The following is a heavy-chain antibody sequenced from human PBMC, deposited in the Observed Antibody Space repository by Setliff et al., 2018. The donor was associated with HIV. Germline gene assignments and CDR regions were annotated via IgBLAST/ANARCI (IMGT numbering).Heavy chain of an antibody. CDR1: GGSISSYY. J-gene: IGHJ3*02. V-gene: IGHV4-59*12. CDR2: IYYSGST. D-gene: IGHD3-3*02. Sequence: SETLSLTCKVSGGSISSYYWSWIRQPPGKGLEWIGYIYYSGSTNYNPSLRSRVTIPVDTSKNQFSLKLSSVTAADTAVYYCAREHFWSGYYSYDAFDIWGQGTMVTVSS. CDR3: AREHFWSGYYSYDAFDI.